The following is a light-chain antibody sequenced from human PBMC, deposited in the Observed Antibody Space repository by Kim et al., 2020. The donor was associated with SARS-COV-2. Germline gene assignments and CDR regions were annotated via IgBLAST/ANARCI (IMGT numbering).Light chain of an antibody. V-gene: IGLV2-14*03. J-gene: IGLJ3*02. CDR2: EVS. CDR1: NSDIGSYNY. CDR3: TSYTSSDTWV. Sequence: GQSITISCTGTNSDIGSYNYVSWYQQYPDTAPRLMIYEVSNRPSGVSYRFSGSKSGNTASLTISGLQAEDEADYFCTSYTSSDTWVFGGGTKLTVL.